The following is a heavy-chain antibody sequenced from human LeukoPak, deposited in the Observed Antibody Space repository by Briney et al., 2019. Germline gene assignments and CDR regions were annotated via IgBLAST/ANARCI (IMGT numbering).Heavy chain of an antibody. Sequence: PGGSLRLSCAASGFTFSDYYMSWIRQAPGKGLEWVSYISSSGSTIYYADSVKGRFTISRDNSKNTLYLQMKSLTTEDTAVYYCAKGGGELGSGSLDYWGQGTLVTVSS. CDR2: ISSSGSTI. CDR3: AKGGGELGSGSLDY. CDR1: GFTFSDYY. D-gene: IGHD3-10*01. V-gene: IGHV3-11*04. J-gene: IGHJ4*02.